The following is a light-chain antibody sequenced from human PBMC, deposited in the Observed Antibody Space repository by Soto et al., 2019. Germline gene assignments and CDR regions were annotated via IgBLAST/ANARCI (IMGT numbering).Light chain of an antibody. V-gene: IGLV2-14*01. CDR2: DVT. CDR3: LSYTSSETYV. Sequence: QSALTQPASVSGSPGQSITISCTGTSTDVGGYKYVSWYQQHPGKAPKFMIYDVTSRPSGISNRFSGSKSGNTAFLIISGLQAEDEADYYCLSYTSSETYVFGPGTKVTVL. J-gene: IGLJ1*01. CDR1: STDVGGYKY.